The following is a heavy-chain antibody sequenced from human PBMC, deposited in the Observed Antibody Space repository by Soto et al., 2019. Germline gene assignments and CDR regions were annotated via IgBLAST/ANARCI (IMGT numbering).Heavy chain of an antibody. CDR1: GGTFSSYA. CDR2: IIPIFGTA. V-gene: IGHV1-69*13. D-gene: IGHD3-3*01. CDR3: ARVPRFGEVIRNYYYYGMDV. J-gene: IGHJ6*02. Sequence: ASVKVSCKASGGTFSSYAMNWVRQAPGQGLEWMGGIIPIFGTANYAQNFQGRVTITADESTSTAYMELSSLRSEDTAVYYCARVPRFGEVIRNYYYYGMDVWGQGTTVTVSS.